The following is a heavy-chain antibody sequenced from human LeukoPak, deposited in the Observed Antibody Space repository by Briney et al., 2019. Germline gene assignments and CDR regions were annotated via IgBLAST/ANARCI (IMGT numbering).Heavy chain of an antibody. J-gene: IGHJ4*02. V-gene: IGHV3-30*02. CDR1: GFTFSSYG. CDR3: AKDSRSVVVTVDPYYCDY. D-gene: IGHD2-21*02. Sequence: PGGSLRLSCAVSGFTFSSYGMHWVRQAPAKGLEWVAFIRYDGSNKYYADSVKGRFTISRDNSKNTLYLQMNSLRAEDTAVYYCAKDSRSVVVTVDPYYCDYWGQGTLVTVSS. CDR2: IRYDGSNK.